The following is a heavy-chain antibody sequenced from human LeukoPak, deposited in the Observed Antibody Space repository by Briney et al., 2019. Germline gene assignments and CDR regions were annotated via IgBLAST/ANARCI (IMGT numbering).Heavy chain of an antibody. V-gene: IGHV4-59*01. CDR1: GGSISSYY. D-gene: IGHD2-15*01. CDR2: NYHTGST. CDR3: ARTYCSGGTCYDLFDY. Sequence: TSETLSLTCTVSGGSISSYYWSWIRQPPGKGLEWIAYNYHTGSTNYNPSLRSRATISLDTSKRQFSLKLSSVTAADTAVYYCARTYCSGGTCYDLFDYWGQGTLVTVSS. J-gene: IGHJ4*02.